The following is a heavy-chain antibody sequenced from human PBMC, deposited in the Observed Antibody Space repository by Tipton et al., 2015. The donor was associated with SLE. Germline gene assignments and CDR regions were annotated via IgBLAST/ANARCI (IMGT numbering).Heavy chain of an antibody. Sequence: TLSLTCTVSGDSISSSAYYWGWVRQPPGKGLEWIGTIFYSGSTYYNPSLESRVTISVDTSKNQFSLKLSSVTAADTAVYYCARASTPNSYDCSGFYLSFYFVYLGQGPQVTVSS. J-gene: IGHJ4*02. CDR2: IFYSGST. CDR1: GDSISSSAYY. V-gene: IGHV4-39*07. CDR3: ARASTPNSYDCSGFYLSFYFVY. D-gene: IGHD3-22*01.